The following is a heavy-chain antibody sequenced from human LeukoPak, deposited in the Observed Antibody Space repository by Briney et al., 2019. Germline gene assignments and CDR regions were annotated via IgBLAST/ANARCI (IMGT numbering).Heavy chain of an antibody. J-gene: IGHJ4*02. CDR3: ARGGFYCGGDCYVDY. Sequence: PSDPVSLICAVYGGPFSPYYWRWMRQPPAKGLEWIGEINHSGSTNYNPSLKSRVTISVDTSKNQFSLKLSSVTAADTAVYYCARGGFYCGGDCYVDYWGQGTLVTVSS. V-gene: IGHV4-34*01. CDR1: GGPFSPYY. D-gene: IGHD2-21*02. CDR2: INHSGST.